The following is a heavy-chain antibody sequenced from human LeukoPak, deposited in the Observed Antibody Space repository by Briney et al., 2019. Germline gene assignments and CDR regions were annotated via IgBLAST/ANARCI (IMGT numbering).Heavy chain of an antibody. CDR2: IKQDGSQK. CDR1: GFTFSSYW. J-gene: IGHJ4*02. Sequence: GGSLRLSCAASGFTFSSYWMSWFRQAPGKGLEWVANIKQDGSQKFSVDSVKGRFTISRDNAKNSLYLQVNSLRVEDTAVYYCARDWFDGDYDRFDYWGQGTLVTVSS. D-gene: IGHD4-17*01. V-gene: IGHV3-7*03. CDR3: ARDWFDGDYDRFDY.